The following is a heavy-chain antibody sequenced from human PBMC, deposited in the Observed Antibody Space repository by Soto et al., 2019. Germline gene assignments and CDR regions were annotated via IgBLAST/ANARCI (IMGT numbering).Heavy chain of an antibody. Sequence: SETLSLTCAVYGGSFSGYYWSWIRQPPGKGLEWIGEINHSGSTNHNPSLKSRVTISVDTSKNQFSLKLSSVTAADTAVYYCAINSSSPEDYWGQGTLVTVSS. CDR1: GGSFSGYY. D-gene: IGHD6-6*01. CDR3: AINSSSPEDY. CDR2: INHSGST. V-gene: IGHV4-34*01. J-gene: IGHJ4*02.